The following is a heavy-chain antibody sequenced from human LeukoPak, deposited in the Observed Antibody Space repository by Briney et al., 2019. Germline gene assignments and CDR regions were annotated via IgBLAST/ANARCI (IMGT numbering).Heavy chain of an antibody. CDR2: IWYDGSKK. J-gene: IGHJ4*02. Sequence: PGGSLRLSCAASGFTFSHYGMHWVRQAPGKGLEWVAVIWYDGSKKYYADSVKGRFTISRDDFKNTLYLQMNSLRAEDTAVYYCAKVGGDGYNYPNDYWGQGTLVTVSS. CDR1: GFTFSHYG. V-gene: IGHV3-33*06. D-gene: IGHD5-24*01. CDR3: AKVGGDGYNYPNDY.